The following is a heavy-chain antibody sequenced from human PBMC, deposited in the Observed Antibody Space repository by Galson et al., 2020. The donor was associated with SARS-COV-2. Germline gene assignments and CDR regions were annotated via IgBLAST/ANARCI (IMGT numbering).Heavy chain of an antibody. CDR1: GFTFSGSA. J-gene: IGHJ4*02. CDR2: IRSKANSYAT. D-gene: IGHD4-17*01. CDR3: TRLQPPYDYGDLDY. V-gene: IGHV3-73*01. Sequence: GGSLRLSCAASGFTFSGSAMHWVRQASGKGLEWVGRIRSKANSYATAYAASVKGRFTISRDDSKNTAYLQMNSLKTEDTAVYYCTRLQPPYDYGDLDYWGQGTLVTVSS.